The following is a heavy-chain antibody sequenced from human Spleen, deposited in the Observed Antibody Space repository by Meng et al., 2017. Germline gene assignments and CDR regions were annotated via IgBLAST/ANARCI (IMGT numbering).Heavy chain of an antibody. V-gene: IGHV3-30*01. CDR2: ISDDGSDT. Sequence: GGSLRLSCAASGFTFSSYAMHWVRQAPGKGLEWVAGISDDGSDTYYADSVKGRFTISRDNSKNSLYLQMNSLRAEDTAVYYCARDGQGGYGGNSFFDYWGQGTLVTVSS. CDR1: GFTFSSYA. J-gene: IGHJ4*02. CDR3: ARDGQGGYGGNSFFDY. D-gene: IGHD4-23*01.